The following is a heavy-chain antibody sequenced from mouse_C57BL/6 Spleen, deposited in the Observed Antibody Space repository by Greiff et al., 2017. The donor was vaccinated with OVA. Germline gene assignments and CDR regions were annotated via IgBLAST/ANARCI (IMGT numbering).Heavy chain of an antibody. V-gene: IGHV14-2*01. J-gene: IGHJ3*01. CDR2: IDPEDGET. D-gene: IGHD2-5*01. CDR3: AREGSNYVGFAY. Sequence: VQLQQSGAELVKPGASVKLSCTASGFNFKDYYMHWVKQRTEQGLEWIGRIDPEDGETKYAPKFKGKATITADTSSNTAYLQLSSLTSEDTAVYYCAREGSNYVGFAYWGQGTLVTVSA. CDR1: GFNFKDYY.